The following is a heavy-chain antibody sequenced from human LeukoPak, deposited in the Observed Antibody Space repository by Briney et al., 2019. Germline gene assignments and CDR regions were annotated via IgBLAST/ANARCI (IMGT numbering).Heavy chain of an antibody. Sequence: PGGSLRLSCAASGFTFSSYAMSWVRQAPGKGLEWVSAISGSGGSTYYADSVKGRFTISRDNSKNTLYLQMNSLRAEDTAVYYCAKDLGKPSGWYILDAFDIWGQGTMVTVSS. D-gene: IGHD6-19*01. J-gene: IGHJ3*02. V-gene: IGHV3-23*01. CDR1: GFTFSSYA. CDR2: ISGSGGST. CDR3: AKDLGKPSGWYILDAFDI.